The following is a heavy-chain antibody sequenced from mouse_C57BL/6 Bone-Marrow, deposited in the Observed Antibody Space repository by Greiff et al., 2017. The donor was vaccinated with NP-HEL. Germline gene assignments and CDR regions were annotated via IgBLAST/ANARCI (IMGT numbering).Heavy chain of an antibody. D-gene: IGHD1-1*01. CDR1: GYTFTSYW. CDR2: IHPNSGST. V-gene: IGHV1-64*01. Sequence: QVQLQQSGAELVKPGASVKLSCKASGYTFTSYWMHWVKQRPGQGLEWIGMIHPNSGSTNYNEKFKSKATLTVDKSSSTAYMQLSSLTSEDSVVYYCARSYYGSPDYWGQGTTLTVSS. J-gene: IGHJ2*01. CDR3: ARSYYGSPDY.